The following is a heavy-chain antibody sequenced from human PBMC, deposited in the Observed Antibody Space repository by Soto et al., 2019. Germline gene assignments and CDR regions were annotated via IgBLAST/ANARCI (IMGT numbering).Heavy chain of an antibody. D-gene: IGHD6-19*01. J-gene: IGHJ6*02. CDR1: GYSFTSYW. V-gene: IGHV5-51*01. CDR3: ARHGYIAVAGYYYYYGMDV. Sequence: GETLKISCKGSGYSFTSYWIGWVRQMPGKGLEWMGIIYPGDSDTRYSPSFQGQVTISADKSISTAYLQWSSLKASDTAMYYCARHGYIAVAGYYYYYGMDVWGQGTTVTVSS. CDR2: IYPGDSDT.